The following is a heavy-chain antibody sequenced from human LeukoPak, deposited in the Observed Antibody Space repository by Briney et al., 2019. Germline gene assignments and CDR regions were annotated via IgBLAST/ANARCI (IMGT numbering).Heavy chain of an antibody. CDR2: IDDIGSA. CDR1: GGSISSSDW. J-gene: IGHJ4*02. D-gene: IGHD3-10*01. Sequence: PSETLSLTCAVSGGSISSSDWWNWVRQPPGKGLEWIGNIDDIGSANYNPSLKSRVTISRDTSKNQFSLRLSSVTAADTAVYYCARTYYFASGGYYDEWGFDFWDQGTLVTVSS. CDR3: ARTYYFASGGYYDEWGFDF. V-gene: IGHV4-4*02.